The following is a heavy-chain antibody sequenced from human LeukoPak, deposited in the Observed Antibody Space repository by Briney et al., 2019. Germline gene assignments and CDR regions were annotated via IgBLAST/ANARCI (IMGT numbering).Heavy chain of an antibody. Sequence: GGSLRLSCAASGFTVSSNYMSWVRQAPGKGLEWVSIIYSGGSTFYADSVKGRFTISRDNSKNTLYLQMNSLRAEDTAVYYCAKDIGAVTLNFDYWGQGTLVTVSS. V-gene: IGHV3-53*05. J-gene: IGHJ4*02. D-gene: IGHD3-10*01. CDR1: GFTVSSNY. CDR2: IYSGGST. CDR3: AKDIGAVTLNFDY.